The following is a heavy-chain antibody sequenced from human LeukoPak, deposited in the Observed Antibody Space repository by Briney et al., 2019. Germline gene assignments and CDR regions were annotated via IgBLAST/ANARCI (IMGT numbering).Heavy chain of an antibody. J-gene: IGHJ4*02. D-gene: IGHD2-15*01. Sequence: SETLSLTCAVYGGSFSGYYWSWLRQPPGKGLEWIGEINHSGSTNYNPSLKSRVTISVDTSKNQFSLKLSSVTAADTAVYYCARAGDGGHDYWGQETLVPVSS. CDR2: INHSGST. V-gene: IGHV4-34*01. CDR3: ARAGDGGHDY. CDR1: GGSFSGYY.